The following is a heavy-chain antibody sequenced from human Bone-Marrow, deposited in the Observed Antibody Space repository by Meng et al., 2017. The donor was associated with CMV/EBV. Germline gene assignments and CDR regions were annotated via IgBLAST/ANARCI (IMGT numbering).Heavy chain of an antibody. Sequence: NRKTNSWVRQAPGQGHEWMGRISPILNIANNAQRYEDRVTISADKSATTAYMELSSLRSEDTAVYYCAKDGGQNYYDATGLNWYFDLWGRGTLVTVSS. V-gene: IGHV1-69*04. J-gene: IGHJ2*01. D-gene: IGHD3-22*01. CDR2: ISPILNIA. CDR3: AKDGGQNYYDATGLNWYFDL. CDR1: NRKT.